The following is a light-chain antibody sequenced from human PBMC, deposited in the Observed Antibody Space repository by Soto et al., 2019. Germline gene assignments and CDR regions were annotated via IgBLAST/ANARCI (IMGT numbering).Light chain of an antibody. CDR1: QSVGGSF. CDR3: QQDHSSPRA. Sequence: ETVLTQSPGTLSLSPGERATLSCRASQSVGGSFLAWYQQRPGQAPRLLIYHTSYRATGIQDRFSGSGSGTDFTLIISRLEPEDLAVYYFQQDHSSPRAFGQGTKVDIK. J-gene: IGKJ1*01. CDR2: HTS. V-gene: IGKV3-20*01.